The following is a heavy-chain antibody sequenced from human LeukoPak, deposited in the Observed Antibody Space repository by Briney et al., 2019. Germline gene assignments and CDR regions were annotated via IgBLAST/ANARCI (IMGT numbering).Heavy chain of an antibody. CDR2: ISSSSSYT. CDR1: GFTFSDYY. Sequence: GGSLRLSCAASGFTFSDYYMSWIRQAPGKGLEWVSYISSSSSYTNYADSVKGRFTISRDNAKNSLYLQMNSLRAEDTAVYYCARDIVVPAAIGDYYYGMDVWGQGTTVTVSS. V-gene: IGHV3-11*06. J-gene: IGHJ6*02. CDR3: ARDIVVPAAIGDYYYGMDV. D-gene: IGHD2-2*01.